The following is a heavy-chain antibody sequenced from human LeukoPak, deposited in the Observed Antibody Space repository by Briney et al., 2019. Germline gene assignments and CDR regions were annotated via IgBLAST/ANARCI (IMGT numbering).Heavy chain of an antibody. V-gene: IGHV3-23*01. CDR3: PKDYYGSGSYYDGQFDY. Sequence: GGSLRLSCAASGFTFSSYAMSWVPQAPGKGLEWVSAISGSGGSAYYADSVKGRFTISRDNSKNTLYLQMNSLRAEDTAVYYCPKDYYGSGSYYDGQFDYWGQGTLVTVSS. CDR2: ISGSGGSA. D-gene: IGHD3-10*01. CDR1: GFTFSSYA. J-gene: IGHJ4*02.